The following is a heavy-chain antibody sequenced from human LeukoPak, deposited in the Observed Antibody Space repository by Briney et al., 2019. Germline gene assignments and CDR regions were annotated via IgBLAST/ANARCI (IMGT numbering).Heavy chain of an antibody. CDR2: IYYSGST. CDR1: GGSISSSSYY. D-gene: IGHD3-10*01. J-gene: IGHJ6*03. Sequence: SETLSLTYTVSGGSISSSSYYWGWIRQPPGKGLEWIGSIYYSGSTYYNPSLKSRVTISVDTSKNQFSLKLSSVTAADTAVYYCARVFDSGSQAYFYYMDVWGKGTTVTIFS. CDR3: ARVFDSGSQAYFYYMDV. V-gene: IGHV4-39*07.